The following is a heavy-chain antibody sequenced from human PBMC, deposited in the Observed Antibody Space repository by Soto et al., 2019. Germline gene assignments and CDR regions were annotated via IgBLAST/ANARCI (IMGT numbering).Heavy chain of an antibody. CDR3: AHRLKGIAVAGTPFDY. CDR1: GFSLSTSAVG. D-gene: IGHD6-19*01. V-gene: IGHV2-5*02. J-gene: IGHJ4*02. Sequence: QITLKESGPTLVKPTQTLTLTCTFSGFSLSTSAVGVGWIRQPPGKGLEWLAIIYWDDDKRYSPSLKSRLSITKDTSKSQVVLTLTNMDPVDTATYYCAHRLKGIAVAGTPFDYWGQGTLVTVSS. CDR2: IYWDDDK.